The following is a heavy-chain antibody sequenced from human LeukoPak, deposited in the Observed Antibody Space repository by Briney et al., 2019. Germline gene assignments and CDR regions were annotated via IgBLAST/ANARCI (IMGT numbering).Heavy chain of an antibody. J-gene: IGHJ4*02. V-gene: IGHV3-20*04. D-gene: IGHD3-10*01. CDR3: ATHSYYYGSGSYPHYLDY. CDR1: GFIFEDNG. Sequence: GGSLRLSCAASGFIFEDNGMSWVRQAPGKGLEWVSGINWNGETTGYVDSVKGRFTISRDNAKNSLYMQMNSLRAEDTALYYCATHSYYYGSGSYPHYLDYWGQGTLVTVSS. CDR2: INWNGETT.